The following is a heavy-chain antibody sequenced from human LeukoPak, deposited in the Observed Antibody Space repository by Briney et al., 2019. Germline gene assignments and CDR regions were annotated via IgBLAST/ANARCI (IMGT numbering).Heavy chain of an antibody. CDR2: ISYDGSNK. D-gene: IGHD3-10*01. CDR3: ARDNGGFDY. Sequence: PGGSLRLSCAASGFTFSNAWMNWVRQAPGKGLEWVAVISYDGSNKYYADSVEGRFTISRDNSKNTLYLQMNSLRAEDTAVYYCARDNGGFDYWGQGTLVTVSS. J-gene: IGHJ4*02. V-gene: IGHV3-30*03. CDR1: GFTFSNAW.